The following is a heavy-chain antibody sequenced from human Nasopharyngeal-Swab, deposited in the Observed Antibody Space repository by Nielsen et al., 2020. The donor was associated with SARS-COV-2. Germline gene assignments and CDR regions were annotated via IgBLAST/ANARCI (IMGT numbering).Heavy chain of an antibody. Sequence: GGSLRLSCAASGFTFSSYGMHWVRQAPGKGLEWVAVISYDGSNQYYADSVKGRFTISRDNSKNTVYLQMNSLRAEDTAVYYCAKELYDSGGYRYFDYWGQGTLVTVSS. CDR1: GFTFSSYG. CDR3: AKELYDSGGYRYFDY. CDR2: ISYDGSNQ. J-gene: IGHJ4*02. V-gene: IGHV3-30*18. D-gene: IGHD3-22*01.